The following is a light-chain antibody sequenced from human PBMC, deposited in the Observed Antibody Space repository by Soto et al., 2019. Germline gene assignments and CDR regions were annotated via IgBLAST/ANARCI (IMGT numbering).Light chain of an antibody. J-gene: IGLJ1*01. CDR1: SSDVGGYNY. Sequence: QSVLTRPASVSGSPGQSITISCTGTSSDVGGYNYVPWYQQHPGKAPKLMIYAVSNRPSGVSNRFSGSKSGNTATLTISGLQAEDEADYYCCSYTVSGTYVFGTGTKVTV. CDR3: CSYTVSGTYV. V-gene: IGLV2-14*01. CDR2: AVS.